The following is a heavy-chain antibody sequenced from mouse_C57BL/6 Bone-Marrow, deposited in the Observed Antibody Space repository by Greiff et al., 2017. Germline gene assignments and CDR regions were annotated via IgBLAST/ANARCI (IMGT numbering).Heavy chain of an antibody. V-gene: IGHV1-85*01. Sequence: VQLQQSGPELVKPGASVKLSCKASGYTFTSYVINWVKQRPGQGLEWIGWIYPRGGSTKYNEKFKGKATMTVDTSSITAYMELHSLTSEDFAVYFCASYYCGSSWHWYVGGWGTRTTVT. CDR3: ASYYCGSSWHWYVGG. D-gene: IGHD1-1*01. CDR2: IYPRGGST. CDR1: GYTFTSYV. J-gene: IGHJ1*03.